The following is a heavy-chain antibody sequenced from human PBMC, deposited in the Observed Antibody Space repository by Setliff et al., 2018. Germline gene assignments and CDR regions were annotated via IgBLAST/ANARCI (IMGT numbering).Heavy chain of an antibody. CDR1: GYSFTSYW. D-gene: IGHD5-12*01. CDR3: ARSPPNGYNLGPGCFDI. J-gene: IGHJ3*02. V-gene: IGHV5-51*01. Sequence: GESLKISCKGSGYSFTSYWIGWVRLMPGKGLEWMGIIYPGDSDTRYSPSFQGQVTISADKSISTAYLQWSSLKASDTAMYYCARSPPNGYNLGPGCFDIWGQGTMVTVSS. CDR2: IYPGDSDT.